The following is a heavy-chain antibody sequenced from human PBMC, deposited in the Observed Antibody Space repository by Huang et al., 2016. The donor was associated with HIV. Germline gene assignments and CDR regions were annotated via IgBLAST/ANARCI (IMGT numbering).Heavy chain of an antibody. V-gene: IGHV1-69*12. CDR1: GGAFNSYA. D-gene: IGHD4-17*01. CDR3: ARDVTTTVVTGYAFDV. Sequence: QVQLVQSGAEVRKPGSSVKVSCKASGGAFNSYALTWVRQAPGQGLEWVGGTIPVILKPHYAQKFQGRVTITADESTSTIYMELSSLRSDDTATYYCARDVTTTVVTGYAFDVWGQGTTVIVSS. J-gene: IGHJ3*01. CDR2: TIPVILKP.